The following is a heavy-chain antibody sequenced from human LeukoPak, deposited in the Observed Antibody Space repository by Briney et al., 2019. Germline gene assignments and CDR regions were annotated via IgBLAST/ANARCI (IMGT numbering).Heavy chain of an antibody. CDR3: ARGDYYYDSSGYSHFDY. CDR1: GYTFTSYY. D-gene: IGHD3-22*01. CDR2: INPSGGST. Sequence: ASVKVSCKASGYTFTSYYMHWVRQAPGQGLEWMGIINPSGGSTSYAQKFQGRVTMTRDTSTSTVYMELSSLRSEDTAVYYCARGDYYYDSSGYSHFDYWGRGTLVTVSS. J-gene: IGHJ4*02. V-gene: IGHV1-46*01.